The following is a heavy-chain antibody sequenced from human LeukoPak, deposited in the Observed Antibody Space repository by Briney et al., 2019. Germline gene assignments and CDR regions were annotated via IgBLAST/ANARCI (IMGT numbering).Heavy chain of an antibody. D-gene: IGHD2-15*01. CDR2: INHSGST. CDR1: GGSFSGYY. CDR3: ARHGVRVVVVAATREFDY. J-gene: IGHJ4*02. V-gene: IGHV4-34*01. Sequence: SETLSLTCAVYGGSFSGYYWSWIRQPPGKGLEWIGEINHSGSTNHNPSLKSRVTISVDTSKNQFSLKLSSVTAADTAVYYCARHGVRVVVVAATREFDYWGQGTLVTVSS.